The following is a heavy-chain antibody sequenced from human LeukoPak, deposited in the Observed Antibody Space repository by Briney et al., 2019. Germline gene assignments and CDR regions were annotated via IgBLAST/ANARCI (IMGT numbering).Heavy chain of an antibody. Sequence: PGGSLRLSCAASGFTFSSYWMSWVRQAPGKGLEWVANIKQDGSEKYYVDSVKGRFTISRGNAKNSLYLQMNSLRAEDTAVYYCARGLTRDYYYYMDVWGKGTTVTVSS. CDR1: GFTFSSYW. CDR3: ARGLTRDYYYYMDV. D-gene: IGHD2-21*01. J-gene: IGHJ6*03. V-gene: IGHV3-7*01. CDR2: IKQDGSEK.